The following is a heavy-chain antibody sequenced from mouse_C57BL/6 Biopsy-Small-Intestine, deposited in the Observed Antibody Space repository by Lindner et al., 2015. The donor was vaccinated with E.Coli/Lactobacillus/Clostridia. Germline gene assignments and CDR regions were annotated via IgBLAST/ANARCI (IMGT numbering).Heavy chain of an antibody. D-gene: IGHD1-1*01. CDR3: ARVGGWGYCSINGCYDCFDP. Sequence: SVKVSCKASGYTFTSYHMHWVRQAPGQGLEWMGIINPDGGRTNYAQNFQGRVTMTRDTSTSTFYMELSSLRSEDTAVYYCARVGGWGYCSINGCYDCFDPWGQGTLVTVSS. V-gene: IGHV1-64*01. CDR2: INPDGGRT. J-gene: IGHJ4*01. CDR1: GYTFTSYH.